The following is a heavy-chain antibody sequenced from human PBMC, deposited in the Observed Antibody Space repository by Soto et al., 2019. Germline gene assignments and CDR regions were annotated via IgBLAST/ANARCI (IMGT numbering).Heavy chain of an antibody. V-gene: IGHV1-18*01. CDR3: ARPSGSHVDYALSLKY. CDR2: ISAYSGDT. Sequence: QVQLVQSGAEVKKPGAPVKVSCKASGYTFTGYSVGWVRQAPGQGLEWMGWISAYSGDTYYAQRFQDRLTMTTDASTSTAYMELTSLRSDDTAVYYCARPSGSHVDYALSLKYWGQGTPVTVSS. J-gene: IGHJ4*02. CDR1: GYTFTGYS. D-gene: IGHD4-17*01.